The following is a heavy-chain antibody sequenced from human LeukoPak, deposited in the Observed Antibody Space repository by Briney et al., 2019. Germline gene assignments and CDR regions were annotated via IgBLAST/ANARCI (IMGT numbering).Heavy chain of an antibody. CDR1: GYTFTVYY. CDR3: ARGPWWTGGRPNWFDP. Sequence: ASVKVSCKASGYTFTVYYMHWVRQPPAQGLEWMGWINPTYGGTNYAQKFQGWVTMTRDTSISTAYMELSRLRSDDTAVYYCARGPWWTGGRPNWFDPWGQGTLVTVSS. V-gene: IGHV1-2*04. D-gene: IGHD3/OR15-3a*01. CDR2: INPTYGGT. J-gene: IGHJ5*02.